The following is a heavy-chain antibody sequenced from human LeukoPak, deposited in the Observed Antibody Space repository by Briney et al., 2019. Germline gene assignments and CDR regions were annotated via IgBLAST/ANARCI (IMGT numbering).Heavy chain of an antibody. CDR1: GFTFSSYS. Sequence: GGSLRLSCAPSGFTFSSYSMNWVRQAPGKGLEWVSYISSSGTTIYYADSVKGRFTISRDNAKNSVHLQMNSLRDDDTAVYYCARGGSYPFDYWGQGTLVTVSS. CDR2: ISSSGTTI. D-gene: IGHD3-16*02. V-gene: IGHV3-48*02. CDR3: ARGGSYPFDY. J-gene: IGHJ4*02.